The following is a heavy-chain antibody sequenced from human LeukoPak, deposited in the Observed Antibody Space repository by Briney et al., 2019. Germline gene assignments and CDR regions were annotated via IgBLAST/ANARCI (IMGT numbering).Heavy chain of an antibody. J-gene: IGHJ3*02. CDR2: IYYSGST. D-gene: IGHD2-8*01. CDR1: GGSFSGYY. V-gene: IGHV4-31*11. Sequence: SETLSLTCAVYGGSFSGYYWSWIRQHPGKGLEWIGYIYYSGSTYYNPSLKSRVTISVDTSKNQFSLKLSSVTAADTAVYYCARGGYYDAFDIWGQGTMVTVSS. CDR3: ARGGYYDAFDI.